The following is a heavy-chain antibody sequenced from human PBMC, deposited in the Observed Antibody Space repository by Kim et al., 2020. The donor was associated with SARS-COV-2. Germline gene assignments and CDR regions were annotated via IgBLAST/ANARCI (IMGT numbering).Heavy chain of an antibody. CDR1: GYTFTSYG. CDR2: ISAYNGNT. J-gene: IGHJ6*02. V-gene: IGHV1-18*01. CDR3: ARVRYCSSTSCNRGRYYYYGMDV. D-gene: IGHD2-2*01. Sequence: ASVKVSCKASGYTFTSYGISWVRQAPGQGLEWMGWISAYNGNTNYAQKLQGRVTMTTDTSTSTAYMELRKLRSDDTAVYYCARVRYCSSTSCNRGRYYYYGMDVWGQGTTVTVSS.